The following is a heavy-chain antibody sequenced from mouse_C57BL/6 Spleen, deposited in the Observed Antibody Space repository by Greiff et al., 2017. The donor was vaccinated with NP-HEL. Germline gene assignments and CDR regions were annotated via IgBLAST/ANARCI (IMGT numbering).Heavy chain of an antibody. V-gene: IGHV1-82*01. Sequence: VQLQQSGPELVKPGASVKISCKASGYAFSSSWMNWVKQRPGKGLEWIGRIYPGDGDTNYNGKFKGKATLTADKSSSTAYMQLSSLTSEDSAVYFCARSGYGSSPWFAYWGQGTLVTVSA. CDR2: IYPGDGDT. D-gene: IGHD1-1*01. CDR1: GYAFSSSW. CDR3: ARSGYGSSPWFAY. J-gene: IGHJ3*01.